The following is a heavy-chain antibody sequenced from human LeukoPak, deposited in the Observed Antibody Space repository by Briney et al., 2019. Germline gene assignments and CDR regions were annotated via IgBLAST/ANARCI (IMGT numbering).Heavy chain of an antibody. D-gene: IGHD2-15*01. CDR1: GGSISSYY. CDR2: FYYTGSA. J-gene: IGHJ5*02. CDR3: ARAEEGYCSGGSCYNWFDP. Sequence: SETLSLTCTVSGGSISSYYWSWIRQPPGKGLEWIGFFYYTGSANYNPSLKSRVTISGDTSKNQFSLKLTSVTAADTAVYYCARAEEGYCSGGSCYNWFDPWGRGTLVTVSS. V-gene: IGHV4-59*01.